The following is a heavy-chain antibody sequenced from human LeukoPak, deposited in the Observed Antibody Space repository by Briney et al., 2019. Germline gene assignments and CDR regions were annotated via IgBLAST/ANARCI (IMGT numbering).Heavy chain of an antibody. CDR3: AKDLVSIAAGSDWFDP. J-gene: IGHJ5*02. CDR1: GFTFSSYG. Sequence: PGGSLRLSCAASGFTFSSYGMHWVRQAPGKGLEWVAFIRYDGSNKYYADSVKGRFTISRDNSKNTLYLQMNSLRAEDTAVYYCAKDLVSIAAGSDWFDPWGQGTLVTVSS. CDR2: IRYDGSNK. D-gene: IGHD6-13*01. V-gene: IGHV3-30*02.